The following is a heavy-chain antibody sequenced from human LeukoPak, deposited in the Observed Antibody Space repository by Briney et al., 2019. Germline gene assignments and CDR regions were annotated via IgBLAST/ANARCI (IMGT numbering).Heavy chain of an antibody. V-gene: IGHV1-18*04. J-gene: IGHJ6*03. Sequence: GASVKVSCKASGYTFTSYYMHWVRQAPGQGLEWMGWISAYNGNTNYAQKLQGRVTMTTDTSTSTAYMELRSLRSDDTAVYYCARDSGTYYYDSSGYYYGYYYYYMDVWGKGTTVTISS. D-gene: IGHD3-22*01. CDR1: GYTFTSYY. CDR3: ARDSGTYYYDSSGYYYGYYYYYMDV. CDR2: ISAYNGNT.